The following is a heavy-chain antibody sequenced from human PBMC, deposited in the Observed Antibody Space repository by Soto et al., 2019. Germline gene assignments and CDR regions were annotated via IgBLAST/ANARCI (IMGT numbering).Heavy chain of an antibody. J-gene: IGHJ5*02. V-gene: IGHV4-34*01. D-gene: IGHD3-16*01. CDR2: INHSGST. CDR3: ARALEEYYEWFDP. CDR1: GGSFSGYY. Sequence: SETLSLTCAVYGGSFSGYYWSWIRQPPGKGLEWIGEINHSGSTNYNPSLKSRVTISVDTSKNQFSLKLSSVTAADTAVYCCARALEEYYEWFDPWGQGTLVTVSS.